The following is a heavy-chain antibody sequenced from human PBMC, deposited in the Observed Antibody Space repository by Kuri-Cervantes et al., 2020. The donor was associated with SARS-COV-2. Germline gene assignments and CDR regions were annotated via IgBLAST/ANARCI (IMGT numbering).Heavy chain of an antibody. CDR1: GFTFSSYD. CDR2: IGTAGDT. Sequence: GESLKISCAACGFTFSSYDMHWVRQATGKGLEGVSAIGTAGDTNYPGSVKGQFTISRENAKNSLYLQMNSLRAEDTAVYYCAKRSGSYFDYWGQGTLVTVSS. J-gene: IGHJ4*02. V-gene: IGHV3-13*03. CDR3: AKRSGSYFDY. D-gene: IGHD1-26*01.